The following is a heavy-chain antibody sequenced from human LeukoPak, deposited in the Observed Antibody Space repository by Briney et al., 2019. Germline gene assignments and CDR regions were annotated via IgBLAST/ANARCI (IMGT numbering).Heavy chain of an antibody. Sequence: GGSLRLSCAASGFTFSSYWMHWVRQVPGKGLVWVSRIDTDGSFTSYADSVRGRFTISRDNAKNTLYLRMSSLRAEDTAVYYCIRGTVGAPGNDYWGQGTLVTVSS. V-gene: IGHV3-74*01. CDR3: IRGTVGAPGNDY. CDR2: IDTDGSFT. D-gene: IGHD1-26*01. J-gene: IGHJ4*02. CDR1: GFTFSSYW.